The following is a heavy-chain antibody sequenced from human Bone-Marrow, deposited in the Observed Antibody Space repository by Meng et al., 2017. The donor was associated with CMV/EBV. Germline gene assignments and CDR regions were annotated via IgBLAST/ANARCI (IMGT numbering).Heavy chain of an antibody. Sequence: ASVKVSCKASGYTFTGYYMHWVRQAPGQGLEWMGWISAYNGNANYAQKLQGRVTMTTDTSTSTAYMELRSLRSDDTAVYYCAREGGGNGANWFDPWGQGTLVTVSS. J-gene: IGHJ5*02. CDR1: GYTFTGYY. V-gene: IGHV1-18*04. CDR3: AREGGGNGANWFDP. D-gene: IGHD4-23*01. CDR2: ISAYNGNA.